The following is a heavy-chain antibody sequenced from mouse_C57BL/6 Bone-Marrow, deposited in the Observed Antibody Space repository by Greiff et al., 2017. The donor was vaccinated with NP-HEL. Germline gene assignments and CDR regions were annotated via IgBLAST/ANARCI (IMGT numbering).Heavy chain of an antibody. Sequence: EVQWVESGGGLVKPGGSLKLSCAASGFTFSSYAMSWVRQTPEKRLEWVATISDGGSYTYYPDNVKGRFTISRDNAKNNLYLQMSHLKSEDTAMYYCARTGSSYAMDYWGQGTSVTVSS. CDR3: ARTGSSYAMDY. CDR1: GFTFSSYA. V-gene: IGHV5-4*01. CDR2: ISDGGSYT. J-gene: IGHJ4*01. D-gene: IGHD1-1*01.